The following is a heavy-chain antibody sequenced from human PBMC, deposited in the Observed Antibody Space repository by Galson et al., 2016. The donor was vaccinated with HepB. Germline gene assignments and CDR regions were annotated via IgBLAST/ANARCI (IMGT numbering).Heavy chain of an antibody. D-gene: IGHD3-10*01. CDR2: LNPNSGDT. CDR1: GYTFTGYY. CDR3: TRESIYLNFVSGTLFMDV. Sequence: SVKVSCKASGYTFTGYYVHWVRQAPGQGLEWMGWLNPNSGDTKFAQRFQGRVTMTRDTSSNTAYMELSRLRSEDTAVYYCTRESIYLNFVSGTLFMDVWGQGTTVTVSS. V-gene: IGHV1-2*02. J-gene: IGHJ6*02.